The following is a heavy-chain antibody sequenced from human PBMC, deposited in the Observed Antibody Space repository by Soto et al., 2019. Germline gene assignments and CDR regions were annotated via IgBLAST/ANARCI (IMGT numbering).Heavy chain of an antibody. Sequence: GESLKISCKGSGYSFTSYWISWVRQMPGKGLEWMGRIDPSDSYTNYSPSFQGHVTISADKSISTAYLQWSSLKASDTAMYYCASGGDYYYGMDVWGQGTTVTVSS. CDR2: IDPSDSYT. V-gene: IGHV5-10-1*01. J-gene: IGHJ6*02. D-gene: IGHD3-10*01. CDR1: GYSFTSYW. CDR3: ASGGDYYYGMDV.